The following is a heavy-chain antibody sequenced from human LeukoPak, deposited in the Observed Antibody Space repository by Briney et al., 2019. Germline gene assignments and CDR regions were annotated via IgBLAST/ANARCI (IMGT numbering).Heavy chain of an antibody. J-gene: IGHJ6*02. V-gene: IGHV1-69*13. D-gene: IGHD3-3*01. CDR2: IIPIFGTA. Sequence: SVKVSCKASGGTFSSYAISWVRQAPGQGLEWMGGIIPIFGTANYAQKFQGRVTITADESTSTAYMELSSLRSEDTAVYYCARDEGDFWSPVKPPIGDYYYGMDVWGQGTTVTASS. CDR1: GGTFSSYA. CDR3: ARDEGDFWSPVKPPIGDYYYGMDV.